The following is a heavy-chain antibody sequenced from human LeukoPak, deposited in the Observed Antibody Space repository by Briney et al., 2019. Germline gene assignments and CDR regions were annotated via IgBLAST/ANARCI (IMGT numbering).Heavy chain of an antibody. V-gene: IGHV3-7*01. J-gene: IGHJ4*02. D-gene: IGHD6-19*01. Sequence: GGSLRLSCTASGFTLRNYWMTWVRQGPGKGLEWVANIKQDGSEKYYVDSVKGRFTISRDNAKNSLYLQMNSLRAEDTAVYYCARGGAVAGTETYFFDYWGQGTLVTVSS. CDR1: GFTLRNYW. CDR2: IKQDGSEK. CDR3: ARGGAVAGTETYFFDY.